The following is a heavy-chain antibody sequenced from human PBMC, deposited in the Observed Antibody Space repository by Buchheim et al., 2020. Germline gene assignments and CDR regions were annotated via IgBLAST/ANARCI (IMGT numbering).Heavy chain of an antibody. D-gene: IGHD6-19*01. J-gene: IGHJ4*02. Sequence: QVQLVESGGGVVQPGRSLRLSCAASGFTFSSYGMYWVRQAPGKGLEWVAVISYDGSNKYYADSVKGRFTISRDNSKNTLYLQMNSLRAEDTAVYYCARKNIAVAVSAEIPAFDYWGQGTL. CDR2: ISYDGSNK. V-gene: IGHV3-30*03. CDR3: ARKNIAVAVSAEIPAFDY. CDR1: GFTFSSYG.